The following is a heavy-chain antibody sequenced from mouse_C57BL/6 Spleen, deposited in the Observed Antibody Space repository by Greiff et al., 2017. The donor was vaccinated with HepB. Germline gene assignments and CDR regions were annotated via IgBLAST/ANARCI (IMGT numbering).Heavy chain of an antibody. CDR3: ARGAGSSFDY. CDR1: GYAFSSSW. V-gene: IGHV1-82*01. J-gene: IGHJ2*01. Sequence: VQLQQSGPELVKPGASVKISCKASGYAFSSSWMNWVKQRPGKGLEWIGRIYPGAGDTNYNGKFKGKATLTADKSSSTAYMQLSSLTAEDSAVYVCARGAGSSFDYWGQGTTLTVSS. D-gene: IGHD1-1*01. CDR2: IYPGAGDT.